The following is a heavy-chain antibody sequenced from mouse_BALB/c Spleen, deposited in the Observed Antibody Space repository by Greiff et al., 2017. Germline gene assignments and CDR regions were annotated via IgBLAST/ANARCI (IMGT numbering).Heavy chain of an antibody. D-gene: IGHD1-1*01. CDR2: ISRGSSTI. CDR1: GFTFSSFG. J-gene: IGHJ2*01. Sequence: EVMLVESGGGLVQPGGSRKLSCAASGFTFSSFGMHWVRQAPEKGLEWVAYISRGSSTIYYADTVKGRFTISRDNPKNTLFLQMTSLRSEDTAMYYCARSDYGSRSFDYWGQGTTLTGSS. V-gene: IGHV5-17*02. CDR3: ARSDYGSRSFDY.